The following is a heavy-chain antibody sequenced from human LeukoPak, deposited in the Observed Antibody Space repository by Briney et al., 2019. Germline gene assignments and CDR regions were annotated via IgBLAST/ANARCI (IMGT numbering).Heavy chain of an antibody. CDR3: ARDIWFGDSYAFDI. CDR1: GFTFSSYS. J-gene: IGHJ3*02. Sequence: GGSLRLSCAASGFTFSSYSMNWVRQAPGKGLEWVSSISSSSSYIYYADSVKGRFTISRDNAKNSLYLQMNSLRAEDTAVYYCARDIWFGDSYAFDIWGQGTMVTVSS. CDR2: ISSSSSYI. D-gene: IGHD3-10*01. V-gene: IGHV3-21*01.